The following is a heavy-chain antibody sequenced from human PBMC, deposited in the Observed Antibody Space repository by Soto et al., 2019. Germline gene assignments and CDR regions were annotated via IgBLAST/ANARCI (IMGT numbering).Heavy chain of an antibody. D-gene: IGHD5-12*01. CDR1: GFTVSSNY. CDR2: IYSGGST. J-gene: IGHJ6*02. V-gene: IGHV3-53*04. CDR3: ARGDIVATLRMDLGMDV. Sequence: PGGSLRLSCAASGFTVSSNYMSWVRQAPGKGLEWVSVIYSGGSTYYADSVKGRFTISRHNSKNTLYLQMNSLRAEDTAVYYCARGDIVATLRMDLGMDVWGQGTTVTVSS.